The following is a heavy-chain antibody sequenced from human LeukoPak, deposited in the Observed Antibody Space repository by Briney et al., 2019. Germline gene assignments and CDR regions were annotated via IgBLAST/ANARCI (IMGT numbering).Heavy chain of an antibody. D-gene: IGHD4-17*01. V-gene: IGHV3-48*01. CDR2: ISSSSSTI. J-gene: IGHJ4*02. CDR3: ARDPSTVDY. Sequence: GGSLRLSCAASGFTFSSYRMNWVRQAPGKGLEWVSYISSSSSTIYYADSVKGRFTISRDNAKNSLYLQMNSLRAEDTAVYYCARDPSTVDYWGQGTLVTVSS. CDR1: GFTFSSYR.